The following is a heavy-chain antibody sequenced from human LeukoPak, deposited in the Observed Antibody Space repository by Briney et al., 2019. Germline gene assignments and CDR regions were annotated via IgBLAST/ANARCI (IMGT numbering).Heavy chain of an antibody. CDR3: ATNTGTYRDAYDY. CDR1: GFTFSNYF. CDR2: ISGSSTYI. D-gene: IGHD2-8*02. Sequence: AGGSLRLSCVASGFTFSNYFMNWVRQAPGKGLEWVSSISGSSTYIYHADSVKGRFTISRDNAKDSLYLHLNSLRAEDTAEYYCATNTGTYRDAYDYWGQGTLVTVSS. J-gene: IGHJ4*02. V-gene: IGHV3-21*01.